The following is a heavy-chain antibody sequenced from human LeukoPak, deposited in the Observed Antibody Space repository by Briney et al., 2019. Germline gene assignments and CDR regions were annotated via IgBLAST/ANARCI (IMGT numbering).Heavy chain of an antibody. D-gene: IGHD2-2*02. CDR3: ARPGGYCSSTSCYKDAFDI. Sequence: GESLQISCKGSGYIFTSYWIGWVRQMPGKGLEWMGIIYPGDSDTRYSPSFQGQVTISADKSSSTAYLQWSSLKASDTAMYYCARPGGYCSSTSCYKDAFDIWGQGTMVTVSS. CDR1: GYIFTSYW. V-gene: IGHV5-51*01. CDR2: IYPGDSDT. J-gene: IGHJ3*02.